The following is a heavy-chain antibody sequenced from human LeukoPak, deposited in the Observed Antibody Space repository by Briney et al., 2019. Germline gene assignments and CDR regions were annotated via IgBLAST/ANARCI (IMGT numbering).Heavy chain of an antibody. D-gene: IGHD2-2*02. CDR1: GYTFTGYY. J-gene: IGHJ4*02. V-gene: IGHV1-2*04. CDR3: ARGGGPFGYCSSTSCYIPYYFDY. Sequence: GASVKVSCKASGYTFTGYYMHWVRQAPGQGLEWMGWINPNSGGTNYAQKFQGWVTMTRDTSISTAYMELSRLRSDDTAVYYCARGGGPFGYCSSTSCYIPYYFDYWGQGTLVTVSS. CDR2: INPNSGGT.